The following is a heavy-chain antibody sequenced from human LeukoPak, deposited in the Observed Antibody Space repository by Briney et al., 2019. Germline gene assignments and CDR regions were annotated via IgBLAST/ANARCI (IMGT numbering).Heavy chain of an antibody. CDR2: ISYDGSNK. CDR1: GFSFRSFE. Sequence: GGSLRLSCAASGFSFRSFEMSWVRQAPGKGLEWVAVISYDGSNKYYADSVKGRFTISRDNSKNTLYLQMNSLRAEDTAVYYCAKDRPSLWFGELWGPFDYWGQGTLVTVSS. J-gene: IGHJ4*02. CDR3: AKDRPSLWFGELWGPFDY. D-gene: IGHD3-10*01. V-gene: IGHV3-30*18.